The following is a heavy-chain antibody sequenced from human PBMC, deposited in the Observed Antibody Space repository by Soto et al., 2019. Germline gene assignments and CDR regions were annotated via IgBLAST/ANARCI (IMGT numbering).Heavy chain of an antibody. CDR2: INPYNENT. CDR1: DYSFSRYA. D-gene: IGHD2-21*02. J-gene: IGHJ4*02. V-gene: IGHV1-18*01. CDR3: VRDEVTPPRLGFDY. Sequence: QIQLVQSGAEVKKPGASVKVSCKASDYSFSRYAISWVRQAPGQGLEWMGWINPYNENTNYAQKLQGRISMTTDTSTSTAYTELRSLRFADTATYYCVRDEVTPPRLGFDYWGQGTLVTVSS.